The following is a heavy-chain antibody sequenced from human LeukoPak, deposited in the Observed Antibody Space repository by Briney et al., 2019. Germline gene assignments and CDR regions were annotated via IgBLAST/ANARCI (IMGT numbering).Heavy chain of an antibody. CDR1: GGSISSYY. J-gene: IGHJ4*02. CDR2: IYYSGST. Sequence: SETLSLTCTVSGGSISSYYWSWIRQPPGKGLEWIGYIYYSGSTNYNPSLKSRVTISVDTSKNQFSLKLSSVTAADTAVYYCASGATSHGAFDYWGQGTLVTVSS. D-gene: IGHD2-2*01. V-gene: IGHV4-59*12. CDR3: ASGATSHGAFDY.